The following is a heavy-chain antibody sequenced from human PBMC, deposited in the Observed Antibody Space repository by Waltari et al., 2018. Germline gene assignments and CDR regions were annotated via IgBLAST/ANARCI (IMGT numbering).Heavy chain of an antibody. CDR3: AKGLGDRYFDL. D-gene: IGHD3-10*01. J-gene: IGHJ2*01. CDR2: KSGGFGIT. V-gene: IGHV3-23*01. Sequence: EMQLLESGGGLARPRGSLRLSCAASGFSVSSYAMSWVRQARGMGLEWVSSKSGGFGITSYAASGKGRSTISRDNSKNTLYLQMNSLRDEDAALYYWAKGLGDRYFDLWGRGTLVTGSS. CDR1: GFSVSSYA.